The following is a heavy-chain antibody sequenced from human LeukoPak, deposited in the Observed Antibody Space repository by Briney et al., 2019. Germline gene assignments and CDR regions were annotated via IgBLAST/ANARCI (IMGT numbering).Heavy chain of an antibody. Sequence: TGGSLRLSCAASGFPFSTYYMDWVRQAPGKGLEWVGLIRAKGSSYNTEYAASVRVRFSISRDESQYSMFLQMNSLKTEDTAVYFGAREYFYGMDVWGQGTTVTVSS. CDR2: IRAKGSSYNT. V-gene: IGHV3-72*01. J-gene: IGHJ6*02. CDR3: AREYFYGMDV. CDR1: GFPFSTYY.